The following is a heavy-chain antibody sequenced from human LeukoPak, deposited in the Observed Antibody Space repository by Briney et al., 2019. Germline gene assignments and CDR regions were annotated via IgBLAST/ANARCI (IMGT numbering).Heavy chain of an antibody. J-gene: IGHJ6*03. Sequence: ASVKVSCKASGYTFTSYDINWVRQATGQGLEWMGWMNPNSGNTGYAQKFQGRVTITRNTSISTAYMELSSLRSEDTAVYYCARSITIFGVVTPYYMDVWGKGTTVTVSS. CDR1: GYTFTSYD. CDR2: MNPNSGNT. CDR3: ARSITIFGVVTPYYMDV. D-gene: IGHD3-3*01. V-gene: IGHV1-8*03.